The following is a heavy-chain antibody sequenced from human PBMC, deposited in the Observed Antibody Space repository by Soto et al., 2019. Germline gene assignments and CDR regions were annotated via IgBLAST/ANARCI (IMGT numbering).Heavy chain of an antibody. CDR2: IWYDGSNK. D-gene: IGHD5-12*01. CDR1: GFTFSSYG. Sequence: QVQLVESGGGVVQPGRSLRLSCAASGFTFSSYGMHWVRQAPGKGLEWVAVIWYDGSNKYYADSVKGRFTISRDNSKNTLYRQMNSLRAEDTAVYYCARGPGGLFGYDSHYYYGMDVWGQGTTVTVSS. J-gene: IGHJ6*02. CDR3: ARGPGGLFGYDSHYYYGMDV. V-gene: IGHV3-33*01.